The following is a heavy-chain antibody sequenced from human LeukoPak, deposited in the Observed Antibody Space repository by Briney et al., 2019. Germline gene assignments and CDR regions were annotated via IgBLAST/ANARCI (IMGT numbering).Heavy chain of an antibody. V-gene: IGHV3-21*01. CDR1: GFTFSSYA. CDR2: ISSSSSYI. J-gene: IGHJ6*02. D-gene: IGHD2-15*01. CDR3: ARADIVVVVAAANYYYYGMDV. Sequence: GGSLRLSCAASGFTFSSYAMSWVRQAPGKGLEWVSSISSSSSYIYYADSVKGRFTISRDNAKNSLYLQMNSLRAEDTAVYYCARADIVVVVAAANYYYYGMDVWGQGTTVTVSS.